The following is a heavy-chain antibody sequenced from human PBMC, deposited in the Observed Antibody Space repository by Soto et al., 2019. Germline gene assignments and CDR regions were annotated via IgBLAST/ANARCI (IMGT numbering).Heavy chain of an antibody. D-gene: IGHD6-6*01. CDR1: GFTFSSYW. J-gene: IGHJ4*02. Sequence: GGSPRLSCAASGFTFSSYWMSWVRQAPGKGLEWVANIKQDGSEKYYVDSVKGRFTISRDNAKNSLYLQMNSLRAEDTAVYYCARDRSSSSSRGFDYWGQGTLVTVSS. CDR3: ARDRSSSSSRGFDY. CDR2: IKQDGSEK. V-gene: IGHV3-7*03.